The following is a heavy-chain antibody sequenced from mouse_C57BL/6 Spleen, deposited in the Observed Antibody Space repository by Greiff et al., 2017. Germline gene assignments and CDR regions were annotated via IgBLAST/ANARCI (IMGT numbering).Heavy chain of an antibody. V-gene: IGHV1-82*01. CDR1: GYTFTSSW. Sequence: QVQLQQPGAELVKPGASVKLSCKASGYTFTSSWMNWVKQRPGKGLEWIGRIYPGDGDTNYNGKFKGKATLTADKSSSTAYMQLSSLTSEDSAVYFGARSWDYAARYCDYWGQGTTLTVSS. J-gene: IGHJ2*01. CDR3: ARSWDYAARYCDY. D-gene: IGHD2-4*01. CDR2: IYPGDGDT.